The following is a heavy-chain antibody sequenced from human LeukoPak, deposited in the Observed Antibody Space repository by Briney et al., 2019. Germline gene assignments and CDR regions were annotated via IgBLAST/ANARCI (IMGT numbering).Heavy chain of an antibody. V-gene: IGHV1-69*13. CDR2: IISIFGTA. CDR1: GGTFSSYA. Sequence: ASVKVSCKSSGGTFSSYAISWVRQAPGQGLEWTGGIISIFGTANYAQKFQGRVTITADESTSTAYMELSSLRSEDTAVYYCASLNYYDSSGYYLQTWGQGTLVTVSS. J-gene: IGHJ4*02. D-gene: IGHD3-22*01. CDR3: ASLNYYDSSGYYLQT.